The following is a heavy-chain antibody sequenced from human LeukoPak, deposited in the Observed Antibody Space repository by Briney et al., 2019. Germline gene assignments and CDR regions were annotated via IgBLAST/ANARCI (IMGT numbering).Heavy chain of an antibody. CDR3: ARASGSYSNFDY. CDR2: ITFDGNKK. Sequence: GGSLRLSCAASGFTFSGFGMHWDRQAAGKGLKWVGAITFDGNKKYFADSVRGRFTISRDNSKKTLYLQMSSLRNDDTAVYYCARASGSYSNFDYWGQGTLVTVSS. CDR1: GFTFSGFG. D-gene: IGHD1-26*01. V-gene: IGHV3-30*19. J-gene: IGHJ4*02.